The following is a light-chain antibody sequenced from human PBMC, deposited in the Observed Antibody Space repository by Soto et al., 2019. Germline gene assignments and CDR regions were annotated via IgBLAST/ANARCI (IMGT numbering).Light chain of an antibody. V-gene: IGKV1-9*01. CDR1: QGISSY. CDR2: AAS. J-gene: IGKJ5*01. CDR3: QQLSF. Sequence: IQLTQSPSSLSASVGDRVTITCRASQGISSYLAWYQQKPGKAPKLLIYAASTLQSGVPSRFSDSGSGTDFTLTISSLQPEDFATYYCQQLSFFGQGTRLEIK.